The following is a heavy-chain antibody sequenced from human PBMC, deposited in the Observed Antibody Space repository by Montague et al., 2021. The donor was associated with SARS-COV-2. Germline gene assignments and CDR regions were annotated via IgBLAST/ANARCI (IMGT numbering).Heavy chain of an antibody. J-gene: IGHJ4*02. CDR1: GGSISSSSYY. Sequence: SETLSLTCTVSGGSISSSSYYWGGIRQPPGKGLEWIGSIYYSGSTYYNPSLKSRVTISVDTSKNQFSLKLSSVTAADTAVYYCVEIVGAADYWGQGTLVTVSS. CDR3: VEIVGAADY. CDR2: IYYSGST. V-gene: IGHV4-39*01. D-gene: IGHD1-26*01.